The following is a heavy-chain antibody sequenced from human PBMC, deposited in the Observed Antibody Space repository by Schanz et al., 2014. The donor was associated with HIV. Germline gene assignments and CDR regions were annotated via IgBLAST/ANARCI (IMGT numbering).Heavy chain of an antibody. V-gene: IGHV3-7*01. J-gene: IGHJ4*02. D-gene: IGHD5-18*01. Sequence: EVQLVESGGGLVKPGGSLRLSCAASGFTFSTHWMSWVRQAPGKGLEWVANIKQDGSEKYYVDSVKGRFTISRDNPKTSLYLQMSSLRAEDTAVYYCAREGATGYITYWGQGTLVTVSS. CDR3: AREGATGYITY. CDR2: IKQDGSEK. CDR1: GFTFSTHW.